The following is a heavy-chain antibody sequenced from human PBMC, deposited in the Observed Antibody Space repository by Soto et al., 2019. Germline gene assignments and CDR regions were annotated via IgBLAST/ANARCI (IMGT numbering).Heavy chain of an antibody. CDR3: AAETKSYFYGMDV. CDR1: GLIFSSSA. Sequence: QVQLVESGGGVVQPGRSLRLSCAAPGLIFSSSAMHWVRQAPGKGLEWVALISYDGSNKYYVDSVKGRFTISRDNSKDTLDLQMNSLREGDTAVYYCAAETKSYFYGMDVWGQGTTVTVSS. V-gene: IGHV3-30*03. CDR2: ISYDGSNK. J-gene: IGHJ6*02.